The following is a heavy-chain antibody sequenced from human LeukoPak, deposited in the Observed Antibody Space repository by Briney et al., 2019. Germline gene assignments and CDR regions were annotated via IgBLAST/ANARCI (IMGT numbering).Heavy chain of an antibody. V-gene: IGHV3-23*01. Sequence: PGGSLRLSCAASGFTFSSYAMSWVRQAPGKGLEWVSAISGSGGSTYYADSVKGRFTISRDNPKNTLYLQMNSLRAEDTAVYYCARPGIAVPGGFDPWGQGTLVTVSS. D-gene: IGHD6-19*01. CDR3: ARPGIAVPGGFDP. J-gene: IGHJ5*02. CDR2: ISGSGGST. CDR1: GFTFSSYA.